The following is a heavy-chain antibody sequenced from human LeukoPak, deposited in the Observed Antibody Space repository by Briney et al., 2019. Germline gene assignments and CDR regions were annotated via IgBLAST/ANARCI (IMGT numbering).Heavy chain of an antibody. J-gene: IGHJ4*02. Sequence: GASVKVSCKASGYTFTSYDINWVRQAPGQGLEWMGGIIPIFATANYAQKFQGRVTITADESTRTAYLELSSLRSEDTAIYYCAREWDFDSSGFYYYYWGQGTLVTVSS. CDR2: IIPIFATA. V-gene: IGHV1-69*13. CDR1: GYTFTSYD. D-gene: IGHD3-22*01. CDR3: AREWDFDSSGFYYYY.